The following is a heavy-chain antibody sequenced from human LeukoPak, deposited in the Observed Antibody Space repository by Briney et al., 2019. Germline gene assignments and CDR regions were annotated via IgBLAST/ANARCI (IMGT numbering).Heavy chain of an antibody. CDR3: ALIPYYDILTGSAYYFDY. V-gene: IGHV3-21*01. Sequence: GGSLRLSCATSGFTFSSYWMHWVRQAPGKGLEWVSSISSSNSYLYYADSVRGRLTISRDNAKNSLYLQMNSLRAEDTAVYYCALIPYYDILTGSAYYFDYWGQGTLVTVSS. J-gene: IGHJ4*02. CDR2: ISSSNSYL. D-gene: IGHD3-9*01. CDR1: GFTFSSYW.